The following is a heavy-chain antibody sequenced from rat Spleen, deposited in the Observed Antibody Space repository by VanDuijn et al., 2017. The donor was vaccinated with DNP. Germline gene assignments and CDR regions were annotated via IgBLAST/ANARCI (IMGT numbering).Heavy chain of an antibody. CDR2: ISYAGGST. Sequence: EVQLVESGGGLVQPGRSLKLSCAASGFTFSDYYMAWVRQAPTKGLELVAYISYAGGSTYHGDSVKGRFTISRDNAKSTLYLQMNSLRSEDMATYYCARWEAAFDYWGQGVMVTVSS. CDR3: ARWEAAFDY. V-gene: IGHV5-22*01. J-gene: IGHJ2*01. D-gene: IGHD1-2*01. CDR1: GFTFSDYY.